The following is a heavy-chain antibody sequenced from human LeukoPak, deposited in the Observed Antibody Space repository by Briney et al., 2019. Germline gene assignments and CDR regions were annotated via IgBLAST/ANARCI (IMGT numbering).Heavy chain of an antibody. CDR1: GGSISSSSYY. J-gene: IGHJ4*02. D-gene: IGHD3-16*01. CDR2: IYYSGST. CDR3: ARASALGFEIMIDY. Sequence: MTSETLSLTCTVSGGSISSSSYYWGWIRQPPGKGLEWIGSIYYSGSTYYNPSLKSRVTISVDTSKNQFSLKLSSVTAADTAVYYCARASALGFEIMIDYWGQGTLVTVSS. V-gene: IGHV4-39*07.